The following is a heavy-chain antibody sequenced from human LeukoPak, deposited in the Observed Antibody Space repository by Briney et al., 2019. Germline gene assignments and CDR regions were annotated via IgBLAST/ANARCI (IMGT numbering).Heavy chain of an antibody. CDR2: IYYSGST. D-gene: IGHD3-10*01. CDR1: GGSISSSSYY. CDR3: ARHYYGSGSYYRRGYFDY. J-gene: IGHJ4*02. Sequence: PSETLSLTCTVSGGSISSSSYYWGWIRQPPGKGLAWIGSIYYSGSTYYNPSLKSRVTISIDTSKSQFSLKLSSVTAADTAMYYCARHYYGSGSYYRRGYFDYWGQGTLVTVSS. V-gene: IGHV4-39*07.